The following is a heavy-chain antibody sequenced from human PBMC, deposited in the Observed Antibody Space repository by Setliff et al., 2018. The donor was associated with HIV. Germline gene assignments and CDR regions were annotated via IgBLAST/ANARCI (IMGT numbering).Heavy chain of an antibody. CDR3: ARGSSALIMREFYDFWSATRDALDY. V-gene: IGHV1-46*01. D-gene: IGHD3-3*01. CDR1: GYTFTNYY. J-gene: IGHJ4*02. Sequence: GASVKVSCKASGYTFTNYYMHWVRQAPGQGLEWMGIINPSGGSTSYQQIFQGRVTMTRDTSTSTVYMELSSLRSEDTAVYYCARGSSALIMREFYDFWSATRDALDYWGQGTLVTVSS. CDR2: INPSGGST.